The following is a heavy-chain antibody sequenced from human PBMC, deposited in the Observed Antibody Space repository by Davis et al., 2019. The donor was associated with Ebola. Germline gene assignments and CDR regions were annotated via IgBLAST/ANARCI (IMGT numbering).Heavy chain of an antibody. Sequence: GESLKISCAASGFTFSSYNMNWVRQAPGKGLEWVSYISSSSNTIYHADSVKGRFTISRDNSKNTLYLQMNSLRAEDTAVYYCARDLHSGTTGAFDIWGQGTMVTVSS. CDR2: ISSSSNTI. D-gene: IGHD1-26*01. V-gene: IGHV3-48*01. CDR3: ARDLHSGTTGAFDI. CDR1: GFTFSSYN. J-gene: IGHJ3*02.